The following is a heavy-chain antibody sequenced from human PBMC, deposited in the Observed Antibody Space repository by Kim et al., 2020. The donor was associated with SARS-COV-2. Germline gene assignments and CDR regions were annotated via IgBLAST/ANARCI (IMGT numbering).Heavy chain of an antibody. CDR2: ISGSGGST. V-gene: IGHV3-23*01. CDR1: GFTFSSYA. Sequence: GGSLRLSCAASGFTFSSYAMSWVRQAPGKGLEWVSAISGSGGSTYYADSVRGRFTISRDNSKNTLYLQMNSLRAEDTAVYYCAKEVVVVPGVMGLDYFDYWGPGTLVT. D-gene: IGHD2-2*01. CDR3: AKEVVVVPGVMGLDYFDY. J-gene: IGHJ4*02.